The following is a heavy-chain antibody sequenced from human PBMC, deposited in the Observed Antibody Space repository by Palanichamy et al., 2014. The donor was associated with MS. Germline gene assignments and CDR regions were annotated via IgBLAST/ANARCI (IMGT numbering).Heavy chain of an antibody. Sequence: EVQLLESGGGLVQPGGSLRLSCAASGFTFSSYAMSWVRQAPGKGLEWVSAISGSGGSTYYADSVKGRFTISRDNSKNTLYLQMNSLRAEDTAVYYCAKDLWVRGEPLYYFDYWGQGTLVTVSS. CDR1: GFTFSSYA. J-gene: IGHJ4*02. CDR3: AKDLWVRGEPLYYFDY. D-gene: IGHD3-16*01. V-gene: IGHV3-23*01. CDR2: ISGSGGST.